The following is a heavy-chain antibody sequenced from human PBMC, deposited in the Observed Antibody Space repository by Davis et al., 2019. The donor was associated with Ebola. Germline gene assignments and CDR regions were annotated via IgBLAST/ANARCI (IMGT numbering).Heavy chain of an antibody. Sequence: PGGSLRLSCAASGFTFSSYAMHWVRQAPGKGLEWVAVISYDGSNKYCADSVKGRFTISRDNSKNTLYLQMNSLRAEDTAVYYCARGLDYWGQGTLVTVSS. V-gene: IGHV3-30-3*01. CDR1: GFTFSSYA. J-gene: IGHJ4*02. CDR3: ARGLDY. CDR2: ISYDGSNK.